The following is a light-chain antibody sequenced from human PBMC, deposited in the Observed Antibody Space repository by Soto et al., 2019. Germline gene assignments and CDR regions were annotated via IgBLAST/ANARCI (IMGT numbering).Light chain of an antibody. V-gene: IGKV1-39*01. Sequence: DFQLTQSPSSLSASVGDRVTITCRASHSISSFLNWYQQKPGKAPRLLIYGASSLQRGVPSRFSGRGSGTEFTLAISRLQPEDFATYYCQQLSNSLMSTFGQGTHLEIK. CDR2: GAS. CDR1: HSISSF. J-gene: IGKJ2*01. CDR3: QQLSNSLMST.